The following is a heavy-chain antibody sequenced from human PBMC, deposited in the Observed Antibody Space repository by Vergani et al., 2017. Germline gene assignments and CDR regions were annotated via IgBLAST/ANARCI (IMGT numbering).Heavy chain of an antibody. CDR2: INHSGTI. Sequence: QVQLQQWGPGLLKPPETLSLTCAVYGGSLSGYYWSWIRLAPGKGLEWIGEINHSGTINYNPTLKSPFNVSIDTARDHFSLKVRSVSAADTAVYFCARRAERWETLLRDDFDVCGERTFVTVSP. D-gene: IGHD1-26*01. V-gene: IGHV4-34*01. CDR1: GGSLSGYY. J-gene: IGHJ3*01. CDR3: ARRAERWETLLRDDFDV.